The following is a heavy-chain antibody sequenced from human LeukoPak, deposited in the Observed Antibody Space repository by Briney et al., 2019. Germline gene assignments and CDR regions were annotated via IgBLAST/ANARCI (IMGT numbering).Heavy chain of an antibody. CDR1: GFTFGSYG. CDR3: AKGGRYSNFFTY. Sequence: GGSLRLSCAASGFTFGSYGMHWVRQAPGKGLEWVAFIRYDGSDKYYADSVKGRFTISRDNSKNTLYLQMNSLRTEDTAVYYCAKGGRYSNFFTYWGQGTLVTVSS. V-gene: IGHV3-30*02. CDR2: IRYDGSDK. J-gene: IGHJ4*02. D-gene: IGHD3-9*01.